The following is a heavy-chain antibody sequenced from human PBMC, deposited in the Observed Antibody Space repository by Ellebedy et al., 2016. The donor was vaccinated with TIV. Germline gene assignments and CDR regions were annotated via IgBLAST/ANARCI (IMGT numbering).Heavy chain of an antibody. J-gene: IGHJ4*02. CDR3: ARDLEHYYDSSGYYEGDY. Sequence: GESLKISCAASGFTFSTYGMHWVRQAPQAPGKGLEWVAVIWNDGSNKYYADSVKGRFTISRDNSKNTLYLQMNSLRAEDTAVYYCARDLEHYYDSSGYYEGDYWGQGTLVTVSS. CDR1: GFTFSTYG. V-gene: IGHV3-33*01. D-gene: IGHD3-22*01. CDR2: IWNDGSNK.